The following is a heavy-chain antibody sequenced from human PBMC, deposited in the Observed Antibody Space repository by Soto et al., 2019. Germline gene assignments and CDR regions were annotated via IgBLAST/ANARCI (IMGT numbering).Heavy chain of an antibody. CDR2: ISYDGSNK. CDR1: GFTFSSYG. J-gene: IGHJ6*02. D-gene: IGHD3-3*01. V-gene: IGHV3-30*03. Sequence: PGGSLRLSCAASGFTFSSYGMHWVRQAPGKGLEWVAVISYDGSNKYYADSVKGRFTISRDNSKNTLYLQMNSLRAEDTAVYYCARARGGFLGSHGMDVWGQGTTVTVSS. CDR3: ARARGGFLGSHGMDV.